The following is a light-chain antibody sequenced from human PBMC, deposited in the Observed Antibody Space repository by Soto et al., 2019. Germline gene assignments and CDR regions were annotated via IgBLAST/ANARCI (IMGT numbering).Light chain of an antibody. CDR2: GVT. CDR3: SSLTTSFTYV. CDR1: HNDIGTYDY. Sequence: QSVLTQPTSVSGSPGQSITISCTGNHNDIGTYDYVSWYQQHPGRAPRLLIHGVTTRPSGISGRFSASKSGLTASLTISGLQPEDEADYYCSSLTTSFTYVFGTGTKVTVL. J-gene: IGLJ1*01. V-gene: IGLV2-14*03.